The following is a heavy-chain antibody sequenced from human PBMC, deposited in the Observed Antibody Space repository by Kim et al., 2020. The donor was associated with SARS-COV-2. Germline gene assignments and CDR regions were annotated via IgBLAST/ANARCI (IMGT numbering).Heavy chain of an antibody. Sequence: SETLSLTCTVSGGSISSSSFYWAWIRQPPGKGLEWIVSMYYSGSTYYNPSLKSRVTISVDTSNNQFSLKLNSVTAADTAVYYCARHDGSGSSYYYGMDVWGQGTTVTVSS. V-gene: IGHV4-39*01. D-gene: IGHD3-10*01. CDR2: MYYSGST. CDR1: GGSISSSSFY. CDR3: ARHDGSGSSYYYGMDV. J-gene: IGHJ6*02.